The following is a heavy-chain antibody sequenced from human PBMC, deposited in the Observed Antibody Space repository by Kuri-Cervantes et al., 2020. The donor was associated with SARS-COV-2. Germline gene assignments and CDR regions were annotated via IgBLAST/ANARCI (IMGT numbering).Heavy chain of an antibody. CDR3: AAMPRFSSSFVYYYGMDA. Sequence: ASVKVSCKASGYTFTSYAMHWVRQAPGQRLEWMGWINAGNGNTKYSQKFQGRVTMTRNTSISTAYMELSSLRSEDTAVYYCAAMPRFSSSFVYYYGMDAWGQGTTVTVSS. J-gene: IGHJ6*02. D-gene: IGHD6-6*01. CDR1: GYTFTSYA. CDR2: INAGNGNT. V-gene: IGHV1-3*01.